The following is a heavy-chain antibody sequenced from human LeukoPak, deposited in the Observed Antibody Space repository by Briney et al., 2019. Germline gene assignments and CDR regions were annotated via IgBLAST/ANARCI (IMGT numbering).Heavy chain of an antibody. V-gene: IGHV4-59*01. J-gene: IGHJ4*02. CDR2: IHYSGRT. Sequence: SETPSLTCTVSGDSISSYYWNWIRQTPGKGLEWIGYIHYSGRTNYNPSLKSRVTISVDKSKNQFSMILNSVTAADTAVYYCAREGSLRATQGHYFDSWGQGILVTVSS. D-gene: IGHD2-15*01. CDR1: GDSISSYY. CDR3: AREGSLRATQGHYFDS.